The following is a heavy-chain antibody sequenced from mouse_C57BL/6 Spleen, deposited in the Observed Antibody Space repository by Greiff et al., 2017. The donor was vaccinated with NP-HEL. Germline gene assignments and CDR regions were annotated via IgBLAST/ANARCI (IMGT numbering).Heavy chain of an antibody. V-gene: IGHV5-17*01. CDR1: GFTFSDYG. CDR3: ARSYYGAWFAY. D-gene: IGHD1-1*01. Sequence: EVKLVESGGGLVKPGGSLKLSCAASGFTFSDYGMHWVRQAPEKGLEWVAYISSGSSTLYYADTVKGRFTISRDNAKNTLFLQMTSLRSEDTAMYYCARSYYGAWFAYWGQGTLVTVSA. CDR2: ISSGSSTL. J-gene: IGHJ3*01.